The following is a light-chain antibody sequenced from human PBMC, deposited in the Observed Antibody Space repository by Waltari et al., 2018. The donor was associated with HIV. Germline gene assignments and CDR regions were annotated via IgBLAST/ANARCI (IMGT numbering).Light chain of an antibody. Sequence: DIQMTQSPSTLSASVGDRVTITCRASQSISSWLAWYQQKPGKAPNLLFYKASSLKSGVPSRFSGSGSVTEFTLTISSLQPDDFATYYCQQYNSYPYTFGPGTKLEIK. J-gene: IGKJ2*01. CDR3: QQYNSYPYT. V-gene: IGKV1-5*03. CDR2: KAS. CDR1: QSISSW.